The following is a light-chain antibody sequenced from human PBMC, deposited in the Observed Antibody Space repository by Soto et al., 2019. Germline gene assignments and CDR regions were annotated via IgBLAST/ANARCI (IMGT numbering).Light chain of an antibody. Sequence: EIVLTQSPATLSLSPGERATLSCRASQSVSSYLAWYQQKPGQAPRLLIYDASNRSTGIPARFSGSGSGTDFTLTNSSLEPEDFAVYYCQQRSNWPLSTFGQGTQLEIK. V-gene: IGKV3-11*01. CDR2: DAS. CDR1: QSVSSY. J-gene: IGKJ2*01. CDR3: QQRSNWPLST.